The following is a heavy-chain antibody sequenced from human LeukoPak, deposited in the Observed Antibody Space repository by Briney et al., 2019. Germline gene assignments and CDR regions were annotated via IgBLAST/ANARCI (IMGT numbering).Heavy chain of an antibody. V-gene: IGHV3-30*02. Sequence: GGSLRLSCAASGFTFSSYGMHWVRQAPGKGLEWVAFIRYDGSNKYYADSVKGRFTISRDNPKNTLYLQMNSLRAEDTAVYYCANPIAVAGTGVDYWGQGTLVTVSS. CDR2: IRYDGSNK. D-gene: IGHD6-19*01. CDR1: GFTFSSYG. CDR3: ANPIAVAGTGVDY. J-gene: IGHJ4*02.